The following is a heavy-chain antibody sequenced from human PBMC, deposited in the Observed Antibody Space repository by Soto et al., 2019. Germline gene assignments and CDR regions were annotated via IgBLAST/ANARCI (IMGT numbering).Heavy chain of an antibody. Sequence: QVQLVQSGAEVKKPGSSVKVSCKASGGTFSSYTISWVRQAPGQGLEWMGRIIPILGIANYAQKFQGRVPMRPDKYTSTAYMELSSLRSEDTALYYCAKIPAAPYYGMDVWGQGTTVTVSS. J-gene: IGHJ6*02. V-gene: IGHV1-69*02. CDR1: GGTFSSYT. CDR2: IIPILGIA. D-gene: IGHD2-2*01. CDR3: AKIPAAPYYGMDV.